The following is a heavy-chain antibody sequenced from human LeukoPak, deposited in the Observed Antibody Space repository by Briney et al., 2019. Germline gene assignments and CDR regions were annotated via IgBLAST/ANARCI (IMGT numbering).Heavy chain of an antibody. CDR1: GFTFSTYW. Sequence: GGSLRLSCAASGFTFSTYWMSWVRQAPGRGLEWVANINQDGSAKFYGDSVKGRFTISRDNAKKSLYLQMNSLAAEDTAVYYCARNAFDIWGQGTMVTVSS. CDR3: ARNAFDI. CDR2: INQDGSAK. V-gene: IGHV3-7*01. J-gene: IGHJ3*02.